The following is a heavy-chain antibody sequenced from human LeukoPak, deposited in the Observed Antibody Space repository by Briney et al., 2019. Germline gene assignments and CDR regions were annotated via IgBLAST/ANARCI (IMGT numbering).Heavy chain of an antibody. V-gene: IGHV4-34*01. CDR2: VNHSGAT. CDR1: SGSISSFY. Sequence: PSETLSLTCSVSSGSISSFYWSWFRQPPGKGLEWIGEVNHSGATNYSPSLKSRLTMSVDTSKNQFSLKLTSVTAADTAVYFCARLLDSSGYYPFDSWGQGTLVTVSS. CDR3: ARLLDSSGYYPFDS. D-gene: IGHD3-22*01. J-gene: IGHJ4*02.